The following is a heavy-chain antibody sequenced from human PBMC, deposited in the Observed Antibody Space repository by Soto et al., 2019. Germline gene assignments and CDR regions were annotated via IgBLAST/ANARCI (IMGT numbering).Heavy chain of an antibody. D-gene: IGHD6-19*01. CDR1: GGTFSSYT. Sequence: SVKVSCKASGGTFSSYTISWVRQAPGQGLEWMGRIIPILDIANYAQKFQGRVTITADKSTSTAYMELSSLRSEDTAVYYCARIYNSGREIDYLGQGTLITVSS. CDR2: IIPILDIA. V-gene: IGHV1-69*02. CDR3: ARIYNSGREIDY. J-gene: IGHJ4*02.